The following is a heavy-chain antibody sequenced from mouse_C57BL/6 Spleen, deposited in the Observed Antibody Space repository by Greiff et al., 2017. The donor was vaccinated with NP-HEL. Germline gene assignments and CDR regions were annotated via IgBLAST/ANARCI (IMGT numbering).Heavy chain of an antibody. V-gene: IGHV1-55*01. D-gene: IGHD4-1*01. Sequence: VQLQQPGAELVKPGASVKMSCKASGYTFTSYWITWVKQRPGQGLEWIGDIYPGSGSTNYNEKFKSKATLTVDTSSSTAYMQLSSLTSEDSAVYYGAREGTGTIWYVDVWGTGTTVTVSS. CDR2: IYPGSGST. J-gene: IGHJ1*03. CDR3: AREGTGTIWYVDV. CDR1: GYTFTSYW.